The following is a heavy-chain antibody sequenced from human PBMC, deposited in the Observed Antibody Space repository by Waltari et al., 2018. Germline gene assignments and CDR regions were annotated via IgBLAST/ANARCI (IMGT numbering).Heavy chain of an antibody. CDR2: IYSSCST. CDR3: ARDPPGVAAAGPGRG. Sequence: EVQLVESGGGLVQPGGSLRLSCAASGFTFSSYAMHWVRQAPGKGLELISLIYSSCSTYYADSVKGRFTISRDNSKNTLYLQMNSLRSEDTAVYFCARDPPGVAAAGPGRGWGQGTLVTVSS. J-gene: IGHJ4*02. D-gene: IGHD6-25*01. CDR1: GFTFSSYA. V-gene: IGHV3-66*02.